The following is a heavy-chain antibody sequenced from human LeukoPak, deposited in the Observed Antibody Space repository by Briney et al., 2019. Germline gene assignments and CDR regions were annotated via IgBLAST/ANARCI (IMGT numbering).Heavy chain of an antibody. J-gene: IGHJ4*02. D-gene: IGHD3-10*01. CDR3: VKDSSSGSYFDY. V-gene: IGHV3-64D*06. Sequence: GGSLRLSCSASGFTFSRYAMHWVRQAPGKGLEYVSAISSNGGSTYYADSVKGRFTISRDNSRNTLHLQMSSLRVEDTAVYYCVKDSSSGSYFDYWGQGTLVTVSS. CDR2: ISSNGGST. CDR1: GFTFSRYA.